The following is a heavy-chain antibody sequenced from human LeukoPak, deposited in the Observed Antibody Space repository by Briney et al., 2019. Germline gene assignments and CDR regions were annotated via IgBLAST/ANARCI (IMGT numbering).Heavy chain of an antibody. CDR1: GFTFSSYE. J-gene: IGHJ5*02. V-gene: IGHV3-7*01. D-gene: IGHD1-14*01. CDR2: IKEDGSEK. CDR3: ATTPRTNNH. Sequence: PGGSLRLSCAASGFTFSSYEMNWVRQAPGKGLEWVANIKEDGSEKYYVDSVKGRFTISRDNAKNSLYLQMNTLRAEDTAVYYCATTPRTNNHWGQGTLVTVSS.